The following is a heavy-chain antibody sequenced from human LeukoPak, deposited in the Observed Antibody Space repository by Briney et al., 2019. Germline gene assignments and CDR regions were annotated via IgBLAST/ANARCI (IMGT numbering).Heavy chain of an antibody. CDR1: GGSFSGYY. D-gene: IGHD3-10*01. Sequence: SETLSLTCAVYGGSFSGYYWSWIRQPPGKGLEWIGEINHSGSTNYNPCLKSRVTISVDTSKNQFSLKLSSVTAADTAVYYCARTRYYYNSRSYGAPYYFDYWGQGTLVTVSS. J-gene: IGHJ4*02. CDR3: ARTRYYYNSRSYGAPYYFDY. CDR2: INHSGST. V-gene: IGHV4-34*01.